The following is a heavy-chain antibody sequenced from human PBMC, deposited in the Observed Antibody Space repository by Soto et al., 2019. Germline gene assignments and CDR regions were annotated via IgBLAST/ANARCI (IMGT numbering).Heavy chain of an antibody. CDR1: GFTFDDYA. Sequence: EVQLVESGGGWVQPGRSLRLSCAASGFTFDDYAMHWVRQAPGKGLEWVSGISWNSGSIGYADSVKGRFTISRDNAKNSLYLQMNSLRAEDTALYYCAKDTDEYQLLLMGFDPWGQGTLVTVSS. CDR3: AKDTDEYQLLLMGFDP. D-gene: IGHD2-2*01. V-gene: IGHV3-9*01. J-gene: IGHJ5*02. CDR2: ISWNSGSI.